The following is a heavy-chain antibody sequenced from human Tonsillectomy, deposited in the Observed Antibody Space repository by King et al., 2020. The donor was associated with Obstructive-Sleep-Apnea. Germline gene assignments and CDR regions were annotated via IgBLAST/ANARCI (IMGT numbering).Heavy chain of an antibody. CDR2: IIPIFGTA. V-gene: IGHV1-69*01. Sequence: QLVQSGAEVKKPGSSVKVSCKASGGTFSSYAISWVRQAPGQGLEWMGGIIPIFGTANYAQKFQGRVTITADESTGTAYMELSSLRSEDTAVYYCARGNIVVVVAATGGMDVWGQGTTVTVSS. J-gene: IGHJ6*02. D-gene: IGHD2-15*01. CDR1: GGTFSSYA. CDR3: ARGNIVVVVAATGGMDV.